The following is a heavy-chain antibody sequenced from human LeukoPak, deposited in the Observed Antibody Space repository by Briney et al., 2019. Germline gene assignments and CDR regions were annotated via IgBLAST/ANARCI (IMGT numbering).Heavy chain of an antibody. CDR1: GGSITSSTYY. V-gene: IGHV4-39*07. D-gene: IGHD3-10*01. J-gene: IGHJ3*02. Sequence: SETLSLTCTVSGGSITSSTYYWGWIRQPPGKGLEWIGSIYYTGSTYYNPSLKSRVTISIDTSKNQFSLNLTSVTAADTAVYFCARDKIVRAAHDAFDIWGQGAMVTVSS. CDR2: IYYTGST. CDR3: ARDKIVRAAHDAFDI.